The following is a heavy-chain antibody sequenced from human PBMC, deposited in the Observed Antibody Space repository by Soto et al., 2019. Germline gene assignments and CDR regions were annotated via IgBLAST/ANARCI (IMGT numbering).Heavy chain of an antibody. Sequence: ASVKVSCKASGYTFTSYGISWVRQAPGQGLEWMGWISAYNGNTNYAQKLQGRVTMTTDTSTSTAYMELRSLRSDDTAVYYCARDRSEQWLHLSYYYYGMDVWGQGTTVTVSS. J-gene: IGHJ6*02. D-gene: IGHD6-19*01. CDR1: GYTFTSYG. CDR2: ISAYNGNT. V-gene: IGHV1-18*01. CDR3: ARDRSEQWLHLSYYYYGMDV.